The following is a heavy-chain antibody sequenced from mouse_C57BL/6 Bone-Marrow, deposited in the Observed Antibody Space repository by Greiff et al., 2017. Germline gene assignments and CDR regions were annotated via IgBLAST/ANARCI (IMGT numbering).Heavy chain of an antibody. Sequence: VKLQESGAELVRPGTSVKVSCKASGYAFTNYLIEWVKQRPGQGLEWIGVINPGSGGTNYNEKFKGKATLTADKSSSTANMQLSSLTSEDSAVYYCARTGYFDFDVWGTGTTVTVSS. CDR3: ARTGYFDFDV. J-gene: IGHJ1*03. CDR2: INPGSGGT. CDR1: GYAFTNYL. V-gene: IGHV1-54*01.